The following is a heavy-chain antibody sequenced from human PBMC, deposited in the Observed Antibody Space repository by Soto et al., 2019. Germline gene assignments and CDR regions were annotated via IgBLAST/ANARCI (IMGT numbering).Heavy chain of an antibody. CDR3: AKEGYYYGSGSYYSYYFDY. Sequence: EVQLLESGGGLVQPGGSLRLSCAASGFTFSSYAMSWVRQAPGKGLEWVSAISGSGGSTYYADSVKGQFTISRDNSKNTLYLQMNSLRAEDTAVYYCAKEGYYYGSGSYYSYYFDYWGQGTLVTVSS. CDR2: ISGSGGST. CDR1: GFTFSSYA. V-gene: IGHV3-23*01. J-gene: IGHJ4*02. D-gene: IGHD3-10*01.